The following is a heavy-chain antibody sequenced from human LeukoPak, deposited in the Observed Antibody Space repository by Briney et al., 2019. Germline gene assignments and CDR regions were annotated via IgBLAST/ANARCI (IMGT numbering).Heavy chain of an antibody. CDR2: IYYSGST. J-gene: IGHJ4*02. D-gene: IGHD3-3*01. V-gene: IGHV4-59*01. CDR3: ARAGSGYSFDY. Sequence: SETLSLTCAVSGGSISSYYWSWIRQPPGKGLEWIGYIYYSGSTDYNPSLKSRVTISVDTSKNQFSLKLSSVTAADTAVYYCARAGSGYSFDYWGQGILVTASS. CDR1: GGSISSYY.